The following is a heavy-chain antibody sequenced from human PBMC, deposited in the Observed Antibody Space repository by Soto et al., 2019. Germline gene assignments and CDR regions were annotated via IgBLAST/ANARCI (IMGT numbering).Heavy chain of an antibody. D-gene: IGHD2-15*01. CDR3: ARRPSGWSGGHSGMDV. CDR2: IDPSVSYT. V-gene: IGHV5-10-1*01. CDR1: GYSFTSYW. J-gene: IGHJ6*02. Sequence: PGESLKISCKGSGYSFTSYWISWVRQMPGKGVEWRGRIDPSVSYTNYSQSFQGHVTISADKSISTAYLQWRSLKASDTAMYYCARRPSGWSGGHSGMDVWGQGTTVTVSS.